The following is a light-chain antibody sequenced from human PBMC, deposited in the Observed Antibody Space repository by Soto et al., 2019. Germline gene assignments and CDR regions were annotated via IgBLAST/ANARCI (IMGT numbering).Light chain of an antibody. CDR3: QQYNDWPPLT. J-gene: IGKJ4*01. CDR2: AAS. Sequence: ETVMTQSPVTLSPSPGDRATLSCRASHSVRSNLAWYQQKPGQPPRLLIYAASTRATGIPGRFSGSGSGTEFPLTVRSLQSEDSAVCYCQQYNDWPPLTFGGGTKVEIK. V-gene: IGKV3-15*01. CDR1: HSVRSN.